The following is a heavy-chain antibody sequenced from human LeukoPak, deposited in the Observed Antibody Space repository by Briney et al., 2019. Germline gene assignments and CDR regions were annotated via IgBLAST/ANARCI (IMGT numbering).Heavy chain of an antibody. Sequence: SGGSLRLSCAASGFMFRGSPMHWVRQASGKGLEWVGHIRSKANNYATIYAASVKGRFTISRDDSKNTAYLQMNSLKTEDTAVYYCARPSQYGSGTDYYFDSWGQGTLVTVSS. V-gene: IGHV3-73*01. CDR2: IRSKANNYAT. D-gene: IGHD3-10*01. CDR1: GFMFRGSP. J-gene: IGHJ4*02. CDR3: ARPSQYGSGTDYYFDS.